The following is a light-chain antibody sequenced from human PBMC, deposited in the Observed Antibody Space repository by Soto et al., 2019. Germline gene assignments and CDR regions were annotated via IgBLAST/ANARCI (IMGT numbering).Light chain of an antibody. CDR3: QQYNNWPGYT. CDR2: GAS. V-gene: IGKV3-15*01. Sequence: EMVMTQSPATLSVSPGERATLSCRASQSVSSNLAWYQQKPGQAPRLLIYGASTRATGIPARFSGSGSGTEFTLTISSLRSEDFAVYYCQQYNNWPGYTFGQGTKLEIK. CDR1: QSVSSN. J-gene: IGKJ2*01.